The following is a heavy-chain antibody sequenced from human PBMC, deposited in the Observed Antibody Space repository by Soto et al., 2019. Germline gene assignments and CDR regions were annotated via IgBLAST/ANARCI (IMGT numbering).Heavy chain of an antibody. CDR3: AREPSRWYCSSIYLCGMDV. D-gene: IGHD2-2*01. CDR1: GYTFTSYG. J-gene: IGHJ6*02. CDR2: INPSGGST. V-gene: IGHV1-46*01. Sequence: ASVKVSCKASGYTFTSYGINWVRQAPGQGLEWMGIINPSGGSTSYAQKFQGRVTMTRDTSTSTVYMELSSLRSEDTAVYYCAREPSRWYCSSIYLCGMDVWGQGTTVTVSS.